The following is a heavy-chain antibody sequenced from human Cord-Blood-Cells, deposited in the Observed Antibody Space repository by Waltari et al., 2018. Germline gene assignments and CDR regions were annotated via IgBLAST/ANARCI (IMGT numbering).Heavy chain of an antibody. J-gene: IGHJ6*02. V-gene: IGHV1-24*01. D-gene: IGHD3-10*02. CDR3: ATLCSGVEATTYYYYDGMDV. Sequence: QVQLVQSGAEVKKPGASVQVSCKVSGSPLTDLSLPWVHQAPGYDLQWMGGFDPEDGETIYEQKFQGRVTMTEDTSTDTAYMELSSLSSEDTAVYYCATLCSGVEATTYYYYDGMDVWGQGTTVTVSS. CDR2: FDPEDGET. CDR1: GSPLTDLS.